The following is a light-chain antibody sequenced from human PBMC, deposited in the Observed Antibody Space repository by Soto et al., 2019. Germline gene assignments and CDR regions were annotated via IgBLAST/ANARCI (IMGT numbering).Light chain of an antibody. J-gene: IGLJ2*01. CDR3: WSYAGTSSFVL. CDR1: RTDVGSYDL. Sequence: QSALTQPASVSGSPGQSITISCTGTRTDVGSYDLVSWYQQLPGKVPKLVIYEVTKRPSGVSNRFSGSKSGNTASLTISGLQAEDEADYYCWSYAGTSSFVLFGGGTKLTVL. V-gene: IGLV2-23*02. CDR2: EVT.